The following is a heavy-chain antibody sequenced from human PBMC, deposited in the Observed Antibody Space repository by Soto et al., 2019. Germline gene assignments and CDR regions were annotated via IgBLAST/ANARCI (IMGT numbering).Heavy chain of an antibody. J-gene: IGHJ4*02. D-gene: IGHD5-18*01. CDR3: ARDYRPDTAMAIYFDY. CDR2: ISAYNGNT. V-gene: IGHV1-18*01. CDR1: GYTFTSYG. Sequence: NPQASVKVSCKASGYTFTSYGISWVRQAPGQGLEWMGWISAYNGNTNYAQKLQGRVTMTTDTSTSTAYMELRSLRSNDTAVYYCARDYRPDTAMAIYFDYWGQGTLVTVSS.